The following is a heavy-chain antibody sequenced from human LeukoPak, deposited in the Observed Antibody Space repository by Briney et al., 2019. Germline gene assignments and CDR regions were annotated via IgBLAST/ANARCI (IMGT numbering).Heavy chain of an antibody. J-gene: IGHJ4*02. D-gene: IGHD3-9*01. CDR3: ARDSRRPEYYDILTGYNVFDY. CDR1: GFTFSSYG. CDR2: IWYDGSNK. Sequence: SGGSLRLSCAASGFTFSSYGMHWVRQAPGKGLEWVAVIWYDGSNKYYADSVKGRFTISRDNSKNTLYLQMNSLRAEDTAVYYCARDSRRPEYYDILTGYNVFDYWGQGTLVTASS. V-gene: IGHV3-33*01.